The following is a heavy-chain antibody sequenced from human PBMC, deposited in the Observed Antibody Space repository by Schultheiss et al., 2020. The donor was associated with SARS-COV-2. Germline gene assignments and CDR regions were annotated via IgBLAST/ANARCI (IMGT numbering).Heavy chain of an antibody. J-gene: IGHJ5*02. CDR3: ARGGGSYLYWFDP. CDR1: GDSISSYY. V-gene: IGHV4-59*12. CDR2: IYYSGST. D-gene: IGHD1-26*01. Sequence: SETLSLTCTVSGDSISSYYWSWIRQPPGKGLEWIGYIYYSGSTNYNPSLKSRVTISVHTSKKQFSLKLSSVTAADTAVYYCARGGGSYLYWFDPWGQGTLVTVSS.